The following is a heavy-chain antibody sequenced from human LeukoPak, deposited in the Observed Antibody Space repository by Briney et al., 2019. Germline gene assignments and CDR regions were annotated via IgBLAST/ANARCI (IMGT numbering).Heavy chain of an antibody. V-gene: IGHV3-53*01. Sequence: GGSLRLSCAASGFTFSSYAMSWVRQAPGKGLEWVSVIYSGGSTYYADSVKGRFTISRDNSKNTLYLQMNSLRAEDTAVYYCARATYDSSGYHHDYWGQGTLVTVSS. J-gene: IGHJ4*02. CDR1: GFTFSSYA. CDR2: IYSGGST. CDR3: ARATYDSSGYHHDY. D-gene: IGHD3-22*01.